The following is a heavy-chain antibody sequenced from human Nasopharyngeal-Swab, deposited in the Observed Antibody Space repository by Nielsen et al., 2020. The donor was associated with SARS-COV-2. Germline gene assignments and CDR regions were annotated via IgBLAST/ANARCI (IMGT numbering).Heavy chain of an antibody. V-gene: IGHV3-64*01. Sequence: GESLKISCAASGFTFSSYAMHWVRQAPGKGLEYVSAISSNGGSTYYANSVKGRFTISRDNSKNTLYLQMNSLRAEDTAVYYCARGRKTGTTSYYFDYWGQGTLVTVSS. J-gene: IGHJ4*02. CDR1: GFTFSSYA. CDR2: ISSNGGST. D-gene: IGHD1-1*01. CDR3: ARGRKTGTTSYYFDY.